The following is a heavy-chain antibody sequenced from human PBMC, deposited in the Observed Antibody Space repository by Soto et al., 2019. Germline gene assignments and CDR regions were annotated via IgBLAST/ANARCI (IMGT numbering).Heavy chain of an antibody. CDR2: IWNSGTT. D-gene: IGHD6-19*01. CDR3: TRGGGSYTTGWYNDY. CDR1: GVSISNSY. J-gene: IGHJ4*02. V-gene: IGHV4-4*09. Sequence: QVQLQESGPGLVKPSETMSLTCTVSGVSISNSYCSWVRQPPGKKLEWIGHIWNSGTTDYNPSLRGRVTMSLDTSKKKVSLRLSSVTATDTAVYYCTRGGGSYTTGWYNDYWGQGTLVTVSS.